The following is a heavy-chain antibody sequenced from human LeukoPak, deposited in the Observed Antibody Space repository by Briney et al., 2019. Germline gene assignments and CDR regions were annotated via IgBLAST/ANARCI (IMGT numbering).Heavy chain of an antibody. V-gene: IGHV3-15*01. CDR2: IKSKTVGGTA. CDR3: ITWRWFDP. Sequence: GGSLRLSCAASGFTFPNTWMSWVREAPGKGLEWVGRIKSKTVGGTADYAAPGKGRFTISRDDSKNTMYLQMNSLKTEDTAVYYCITWRWFDPWGQGTLVTVSS. J-gene: IGHJ5*02. CDR1: GFTFPNTW.